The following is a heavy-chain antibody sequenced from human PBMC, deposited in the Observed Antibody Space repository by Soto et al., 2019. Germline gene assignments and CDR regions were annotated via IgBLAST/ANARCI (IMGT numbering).Heavy chain of an antibody. CDR3: ARDKPFSAGY. CDR1: GYTFLDFY. J-gene: IGHJ4*02. V-gene: IGHV1-46*01. Sequence: QVQLVQSGTEVKKPGASVKVSCKASGYTFLDFYIHWVRQAPGQGLEWRGFINPSGGGTTYAQQFQGRLTMTRDTSTSTVYMELISLGFEDTAMYYCARDKPFSAGYWGQGTLV. D-gene: IGHD3-3*02. CDR2: INPSGGGT.